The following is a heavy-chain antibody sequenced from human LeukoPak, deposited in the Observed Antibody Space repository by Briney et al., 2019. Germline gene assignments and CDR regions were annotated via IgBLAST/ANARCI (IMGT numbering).Heavy chain of an antibody. V-gene: IGHV4-61*02. D-gene: IGHD1-20*01. CDR3: ARELITKADAFDI. CDR1: GGSTSSGSYY. Sequence: SETLSLTCTVSGGSTSSGSYYWNWIRQPAGKGLEWIGRMYTRGGTNYNPSLKSRVTMSVDTSKNQLSLKLTSVTAADTAVYYCARELITKADAFDIWGQGTMVTVSS. CDR2: MYTRGGT. J-gene: IGHJ3*02.